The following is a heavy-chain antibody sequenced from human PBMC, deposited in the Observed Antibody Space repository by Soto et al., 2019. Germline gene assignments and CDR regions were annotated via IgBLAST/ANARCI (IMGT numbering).Heavy chain of an antibody. Sequence: QVQLVESGGGVVQPGRSLRLSCAASGFTFRNYAMDWVRQTPGKGLEWVAVISYDGTNKYYADSVKGRFTISRDNSKNTLSLQTNSLRAEDTAVYYCARGDSNSWSDYWGQGTLVTVSS. CDR2: ISYDGTNK. V-gene: IGHV3-30*01. CDR3: ARGDSNSWSDY. CDR1: GFTFRNYA. D-gene: IGHD6-13*01. J-gene: IGHJ4*02.